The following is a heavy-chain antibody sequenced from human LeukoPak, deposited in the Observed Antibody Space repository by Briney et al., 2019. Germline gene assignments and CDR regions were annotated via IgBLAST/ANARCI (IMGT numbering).Heavy chain of an antibody. J-gene: IGHJ6*02. V-gene: IGHV3-13*01. CDR2: IGTAGDT. CDR1: GFTFSSYD. Sequence: GGSLRLSFAASGFTFSSYDMHWVRQATGKGLEWVSAIGTAGDTYYPGSVKGRFTISRENAKNSLYLQMNSLRAGDTAVYYCARATTEWYYYGMDVWGQGTTVTVSS. D-gene: IGHD4-17*01. CDR3: ARATTEWYYYGMDV.